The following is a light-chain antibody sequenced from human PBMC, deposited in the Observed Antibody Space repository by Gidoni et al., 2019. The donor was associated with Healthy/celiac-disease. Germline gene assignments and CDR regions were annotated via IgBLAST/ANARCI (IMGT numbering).Light chain of an antibody. Sequence: SYELTQPPSVPVSPGQTARITCSGDALPKQYAYWYQQQPGQAPVLVIYKDSERPSGIPERFSGSSSGTTVTLTISGVQAEDEADYYCQSADSSGTSWVFGGGTKLTVL. CDR2: KDS. CDR1: ALPKQY. CDR3: QSADSSGTSWV. V-gene: IGLV3-25*03. J-gene: IGLJ3*02.